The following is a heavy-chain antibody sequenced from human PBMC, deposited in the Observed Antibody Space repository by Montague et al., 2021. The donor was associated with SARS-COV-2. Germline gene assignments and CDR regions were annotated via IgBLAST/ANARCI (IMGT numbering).Heavy chain of an antibody. J-gene: IGHJ6*01. CDR1: GFTFSSYA. CDR2: ISGSGGST. Sequence: SLRLSCAASGFTFSSYAMSWVRQAPGKGLEWVSAISGSGGSTYYADSVKGRFTISRDNSKNTLYLQMNGLRAEDTAVYYCAKDASPFEPAMVTDYYYYGMDVWGQGTTVTVSS. V-gene: IGHV3-23*01. CDR3: AKDASPFEPAMVTDYYYYGMDV. D-gene: IGHD5-18*01.